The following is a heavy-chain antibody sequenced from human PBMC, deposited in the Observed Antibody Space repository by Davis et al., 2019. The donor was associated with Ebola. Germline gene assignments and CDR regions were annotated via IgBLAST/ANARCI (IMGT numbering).Heavy chain of an antibody. J-gene: IGHJ4*02. CDR1: GGSISSSNW. Sequence: MPSETLSLTCAVSGGSISSSNWWSWVRQPPGKGLEWIGEIYHSGSTNYNPSLKSRVTISVDKSKNQFSLKLSSVTAADTAVYYCADTRGDSYGYPLLVFWGQGTLVTVSS. D-gene: IGHD5-18*01. CDR2: IYHSGST. V-gene: IGHV4-4*02. CDR3: ADTRGDSYGYPLLVF.